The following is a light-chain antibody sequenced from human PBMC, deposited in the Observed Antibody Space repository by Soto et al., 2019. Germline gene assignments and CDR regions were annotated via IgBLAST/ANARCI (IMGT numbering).Light chain of an antibody. CDR2: GNI. CDR1: SSNIGAGYD. J-gene: IGLJ2*01. Sequence: QSVLTQPPSVSGAPGQRVTISCTGGSSNIGAGYDVHWYQQVPGTAPKLLIYGNINRPSGVPDRFSGSKSGTSASLAITGLQAEDEAEYYCQAYDSRLVFGGGTKLTVL. CDR3: QAYDSRLV. V-gene: IGLV1-40*01.